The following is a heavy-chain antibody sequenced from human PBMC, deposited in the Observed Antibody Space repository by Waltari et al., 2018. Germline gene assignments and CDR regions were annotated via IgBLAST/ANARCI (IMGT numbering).Heavy chain of an antibody. Sequence: VRLVESGGGRVEPGESLRLSCVGSGFSFDEYSMNWVRQAPGKGLEWVSSLNNGGDYKGYADSVEGRFTISRDNDKNTLYLRMNDLRVDDTAIYYCARGKAFDPWGQGTRVNVSS. J-gene: IGHJ5*02. CDR3: ARGKAFDP. V-gene: IGHV3-21*06. CDR1: GFSFDEYS. CDR2: LNNGGDYK.